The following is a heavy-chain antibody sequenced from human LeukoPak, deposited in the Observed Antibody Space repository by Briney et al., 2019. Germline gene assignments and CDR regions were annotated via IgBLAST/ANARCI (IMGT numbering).Heavy chain of an antibody. CDR3: ARITPQYSGCDYYFDY. CDR2: IIPIFGTA. CDR1: GGTFSSYA. V-gene: IGHV1-69*13. J-gene: IGHJ4*02. Sequence: SVKVSCKASGGTFSSYAISWERQAPGQGLEWMGGIIPIFGTANYAQKFQGRVTITADESTSTAYMELSSLRSEDTAVYYCARITPQYSGCDYYFDYWGQGTLVTVSS. D-gene: IGHD5-12*01.